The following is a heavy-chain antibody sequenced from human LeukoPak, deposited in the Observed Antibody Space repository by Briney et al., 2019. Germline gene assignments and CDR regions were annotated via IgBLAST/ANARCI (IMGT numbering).Heavy chain of an antibody. J-gene: IGHJ4*02. CDR1: GYTFTGYY. CDR2: INPNSGGT. Sequence: ASVKVSCKASGYTFTGYYMHWVRQAPGQGLEWMGRINPNSGGTNYAQKFQGRVTMTRDTSISTVYMELSRLRSDDTAVYYCARVGSSTISAGNHFDYWGQGTLVTVSS. V-gene: IGHV1-2*06. CDR3: ARVGSSTISAGNHFDY. D-gene: IGHD2-2*01.